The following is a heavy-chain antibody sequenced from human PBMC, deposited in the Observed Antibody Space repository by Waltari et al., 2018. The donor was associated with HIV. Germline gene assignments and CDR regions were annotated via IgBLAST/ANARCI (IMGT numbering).Heavy chain of an antibody. CDR3: ARHILTYYYYYYGMDV. CDR2: MNPNSGNT. Sequence: QVQLVQSGAEVKKPGASVKVSCKASGYTFTSYDINWVRPATGQGLEWMGWMNPNSGNTGYAQKFQGRVTMTRNTSISTAYMELSSLRSEDTAVYYCARHILTYYYYYYGMDVWGQGTTVTVSS. CDR1: GYTFTSYD. V-gene: IGHV1-8*01. D-gene: IGHD3-9*01. J-gene: IGHJ6*02.